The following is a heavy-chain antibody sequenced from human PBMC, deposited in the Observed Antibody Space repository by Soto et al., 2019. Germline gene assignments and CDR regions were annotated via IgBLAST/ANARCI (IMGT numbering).Heavy chain of an antibody. J-gene: IGHJ4*02. Sequence: SETLSLTCTVSGGSISSYYWSWIRQPPGKGLEWIGYIYYSGSTNYNPSLKSRVTIPVDTSKNQFSLKLSSVTAADTAVYYCARDSGMTFDYWGQGTLVTVSS. CDR3: ARDSGMTFDY. V-gene: IGHV4-59*01. CDR1: GGSISSYY. CDR2: IYYSGST.